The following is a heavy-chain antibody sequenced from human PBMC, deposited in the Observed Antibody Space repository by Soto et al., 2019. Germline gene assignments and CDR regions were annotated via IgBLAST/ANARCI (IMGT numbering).Heavy chain of an antibody. J-gene: IGHJ4*02. CDR3: AKGSHYYGSGSCIFDY. CDR2: ISGSGGST. CDR1: GFTFSSYA. Sequence: PGGSLRLSCAASGFTFSSYAMTWVRQAPGKGLEWVSAISGSGGSTYYADSVKGRFTISRDNSKNTLYLQMNSLRAEDTAVYYCAKGSHYYGSGSCIFDYWGQGTLVTVS. V-gene: IGHV3-23*01. D-gene: IGHD3-10*01.